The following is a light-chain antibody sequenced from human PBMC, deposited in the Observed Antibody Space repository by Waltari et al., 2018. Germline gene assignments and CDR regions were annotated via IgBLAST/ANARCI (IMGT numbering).Light chain of an antibody. CDR3: CSHAGSYALWV. CDR2: DVN. V-gene: IGLV2-11*01. J-gene: IGLJ3*02. Sequence: QSALTQPRSVSGSPGQSVTVSCTGTSSDVGAYNYVSWYQHQPGKAPKLMVYDVNKRPSGLPDRFSGSKSGSTASLTISGLQAEDEADYYCCSHAGSYALWVFGGGTTVTVL. CDR1: SSDVGAYNY.